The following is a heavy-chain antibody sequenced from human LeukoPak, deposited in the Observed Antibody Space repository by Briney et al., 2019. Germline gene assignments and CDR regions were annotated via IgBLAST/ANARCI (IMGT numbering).Heavy chain of an antibody. D-gene: IGHD6-13*01. CDR1: GYTFRSNW. V-gene: IGHV5-51*01. Sequence: GESLKISCETSGYTFRSNWIAWVRQVPGKGLEWMGIIYPGDSDTRYSPSFQGQVTISADKSISTAYLQWSSLKASDTAMYYCARQPYSSSWSNWFDPWGQGTLVTVSS. J-gene: IGHJ5*02. CDR2: IYPGDSDT. CDR3: ARQPYSSSWSNWFDP.